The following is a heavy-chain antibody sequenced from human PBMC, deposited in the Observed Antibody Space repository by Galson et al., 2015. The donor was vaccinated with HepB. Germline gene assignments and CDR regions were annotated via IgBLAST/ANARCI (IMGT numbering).Heavy chain of an antibody. V-gene: IGHV4-39*07. CDR1: GGSISSSSYY. D-gene: IGHD3-10*01. Sequence: SETLSLTCTVSGGSISSSSYYWGWIRQPPGKGLEWIGSIYYSGSTYYNPSLKSRVTISVDTSKNQFSLKLSSVTAADTAVYYCARDVVRGPMGEVWFDPWGQGTLVTVSS. CDR3: ARDVVRGPMGEVWFDP. CDR2: IYYSGST. J-gene: IGHJ5*02.